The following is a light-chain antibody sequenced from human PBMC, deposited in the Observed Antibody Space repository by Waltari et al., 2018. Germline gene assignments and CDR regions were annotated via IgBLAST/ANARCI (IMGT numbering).Light chain of an antibody. CDR2: GAY. V-gene: IGKV3-20*01. CDR1: QSVNTY. Sequence: IVLTQSPGTLSLSPGERATLSCRDSQSVNTYLAWYQKKPGQAPRPLIYGAYPRAAGIPDRFSGSGFGKDLSLTISRLEAEDFAVYYCQHHVRLPATFGQGTKVEIK. CDR3: QHHVRLPAT. J-gene: IGKJ1*01.